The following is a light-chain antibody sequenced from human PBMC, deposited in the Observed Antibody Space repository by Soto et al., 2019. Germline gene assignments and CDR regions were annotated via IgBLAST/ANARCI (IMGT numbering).Light chain of an antibody. Sequence: QSVLTQPASVSGSPGQSITISCTGTSSDVGGFNYVSWYQHHPGKAPKLMIYDVTYRPSGVSNRFSGSKSGNPASLTISGLQAEDEADYYCCSYTNSITLVFGGGTKLTVL. CDR3: CSYTNSITLV. J-gene: IGLJ2*01. CDR2: DVT. V-gene: IGLV2-14*03. CDR1: SSDVGGFNY.